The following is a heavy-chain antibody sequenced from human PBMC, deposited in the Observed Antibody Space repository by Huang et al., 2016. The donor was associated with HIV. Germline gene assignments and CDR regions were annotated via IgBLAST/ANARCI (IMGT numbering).Heavy chain of an antibody. D-gene: IGHD3-10*01. J-gene: IGHJ4*02. CDR2: IYYSGST. CDR1: GGSIRSDNYY. Sequence: QLQLQESGPGLVKPSEILSLTCTVSGGSIRSDNYYWGWIRQPPGKGLEWIGSIYYSGSTDYNPSLKRRVTRTMDTSKNHFSLRMRSVTAADTAVYYCARLPGSITMIRGVITDPYWGQGTLVTVSS. V-gene: IGHV4-39*02. CDR3: ARLPGSITMIRGVITDPY.